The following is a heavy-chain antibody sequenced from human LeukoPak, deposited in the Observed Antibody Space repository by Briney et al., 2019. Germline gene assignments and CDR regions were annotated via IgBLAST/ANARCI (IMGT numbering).Heavy chain of an antibody. CDR2: IIPILGIA. V-gene: IGHV1-69*04. J-gene: IGHJ4*02. CDR1: GGTFSSYA. Sequence: SVKVSCKASGGTFSSYAISWVRQAPGQGLEWMGRIIPILGIANYAQKFQGRVTITADKSTSTAYMELSSLRSEDTAVYYCARVVDIVATTYYFDYWGQGTLVTVSS. D-gene: IGHD5-12*01. CDR3: ARVVDIVATTYYFDY.